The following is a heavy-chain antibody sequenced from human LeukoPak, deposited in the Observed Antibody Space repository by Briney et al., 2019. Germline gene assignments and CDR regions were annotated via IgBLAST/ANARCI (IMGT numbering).Heavy chain of an antibody. CDR1: GFTFDSYS. J-gene: IGHJ4*02. CDR2: IASGSSTI. Sequence: PGGSLRLSCAASGFTFDSYSMSWVRQAPGKGLEWVSYIASGSSTIYYPDSVKGRFTISRDNAKNSLYLQMNSLRAEDTAVYYCARMSGSYAWYFDYWGQGTLVTVSS. D-gene: IGHD1-26*01. CDR3: ARMSGSYAWYFDY. V-gene: IGHV3-48*04.